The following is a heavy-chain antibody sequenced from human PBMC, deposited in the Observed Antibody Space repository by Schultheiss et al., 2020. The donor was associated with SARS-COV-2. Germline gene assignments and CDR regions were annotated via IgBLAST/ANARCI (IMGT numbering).Heavy chain of an antibody. D-gene: IGHD6-13*01. Sequence: GGSLRLSCAASGFTFSSYAMHWVRQAPGKGLEWVAVIWYDGSNKYYADSVKGRFTISRDNSKNTLYLQMNSLRAEDTAVYYCARVLFSSSTSGGEDYYGMDVWGQGTTVTVSS. J-gene: IGHJ6*02. CDR2: IWYDGSNK. V-gene: IGHV3-33*08. CDR3: ARVLFSSSTSGGEDYYGMDV. CDR1: GFTFSSYA.